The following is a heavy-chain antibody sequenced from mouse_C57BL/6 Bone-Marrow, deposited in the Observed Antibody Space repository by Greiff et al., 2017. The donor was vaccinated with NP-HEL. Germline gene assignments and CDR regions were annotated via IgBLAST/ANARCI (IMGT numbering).Heavy chain of an antibody. CDR2: IRLKSDNYAT. V-gene: IGHV6-3*01. CDR1: GFTFSNYW. Sequence: DVKLQESGGGLVQPGGSMKLSCVASGFTFSNYWMNWVRQSPEKGLEWVAQIRLKSDNYATHYAESVKGRFTISRDDSKSSVYLQMNNLRAEDTGIYYCTGRLRRKVWFAYWGQGTLVTVSA. CDR3: TGRLRRKVWFAY. D-gene: IGHD2-2*01. J-gene: IGHJ3*01.